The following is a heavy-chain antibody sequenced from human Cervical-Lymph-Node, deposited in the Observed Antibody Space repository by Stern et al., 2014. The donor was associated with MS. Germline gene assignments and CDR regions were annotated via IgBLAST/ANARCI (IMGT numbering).Heavy chain of an antibody. Sequence: VQLVESGGDLVQPGGSLRLSCAASGFAVSGTYMSWVRQAPGEGLEWVSTIFTGGSHYAQSVKGRFPSSRDNSQNSLFLHMNSLRPDDTAVYYCARSPEHSFYDSGWTWGYYFGRWGRGTLVAASS. V-gene: IGHV3-53*04. CDR2: IFTGGS. D-gene: IGHD6-19*01. CDR3: ARSPEHSFYDSGWTWGYYFGR. CDR1: GFAVSGTY. J-gene: IGHJ2*01.